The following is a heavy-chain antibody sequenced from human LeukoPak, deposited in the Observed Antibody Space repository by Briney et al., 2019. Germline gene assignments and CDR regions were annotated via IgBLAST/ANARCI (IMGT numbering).Heavy chain of an antibody. D-gene: IGHD2-15*01. Sequence: SGTLSLTCAVYGGSFSGYYWSWIRQPPGKGLEWIGEINHSGSTNYNPSLKSRVTISVDTSKNQFSLKLSSVTAADTAVYYCASPYCSGGSCHRTNAFDIWGQGTMVTVSS. CDR1: GGSFSGYY. J-gene: IGHJ3*02. CDR3: ASPYCSGGSCHRTNAFDI. CDR2: INHSGST. V-gene: IGHV4-34*01.